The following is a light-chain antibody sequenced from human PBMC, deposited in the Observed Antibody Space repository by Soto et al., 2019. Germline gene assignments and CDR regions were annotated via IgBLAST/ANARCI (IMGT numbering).Light chain of an antibody. Sequence: DIQMTQSPSTLSASVGDRVTITCRASQSISSWLAWYQQKPGKAPKLLIYKASSLESGVPSRFSGSGSGTESTLTISTLRPDDFATYFGKHYISYRWTCGQGTKWELK. CDR3: KHYISYRWT. CDR1: QSISSW. CDR2: KAS. J-gene: IGKJ1*01. V-gene: IGKV1-5*03.